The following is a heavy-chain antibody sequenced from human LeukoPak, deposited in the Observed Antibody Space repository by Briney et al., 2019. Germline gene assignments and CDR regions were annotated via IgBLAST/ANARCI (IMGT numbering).Heavy chain of an antibody. D-gene: IGHD3-10*01. J-gene: IGHJ4*02. CDR3: ARSSSASYHHAFGL. CDR1: GGSFSNNF. Sequence: PSETLSLTCAVYGGSFSNNFWNWIRQTPGKGLEWIGEISHSGSTNYNPSLKSRLTISMDTSKSQFSLTLNSVTPADAGVYFCARSSSASYHHAFGLWGQGILVTVSP. V-gene: IGHV4-34*01. CDR2: ISHSGST.